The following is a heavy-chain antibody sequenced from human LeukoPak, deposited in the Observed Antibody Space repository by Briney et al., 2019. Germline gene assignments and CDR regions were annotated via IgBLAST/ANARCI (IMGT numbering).Heavy chain of an antibody. CDR3: ARGRNIVVVPAATPPYFGY. CDR2: IIPIFGTA. D-gene: IGHD2-2*01. Sequence: GASVKVSCKASGGTFSSYAISWVRQAPGQGLEWMGGIIPIFGTANYAQKFQGRVTITADESTSTAYMELSSLRSEDTAVYYCARGRNIVVVPAATPPYFGYWGQGTLVTVSS. V-gene: IGHV1-69*13. CDR1: GGTFSSYA. J-gene: IGHJ4*02.